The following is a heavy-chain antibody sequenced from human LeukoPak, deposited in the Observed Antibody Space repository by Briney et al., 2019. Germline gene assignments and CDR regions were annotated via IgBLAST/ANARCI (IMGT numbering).Heavy chain of an antibody. CDR2: SAHSGST. Sequence: SETLSLTCTVSGASISSYYWSWIRQPPGKGLEWIGFSAHSGSTSYNPSLKSRVTISVDRSMNHFSLMLTSVTAAATAVYYCARYYADINGYYYYYDYWGQGTLVTVSS. V-gene: IGHV4-59*01. CDR3: ARYYADINGYYYYYDY. D-gene: IGHD3-22*01. CDR1: GASISSYY. J-gene: IGHJ4*02.